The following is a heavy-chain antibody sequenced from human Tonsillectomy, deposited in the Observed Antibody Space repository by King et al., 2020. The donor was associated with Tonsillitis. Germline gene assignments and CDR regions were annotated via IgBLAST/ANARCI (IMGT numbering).Heavy chain of an antibody. Sequence: VQLVESGGGLVKPGGSLRLSCAASGFTFSNYSMNWVRQAPGKGLEWVSSITSNSTHLYYADSVKGRFILSRDDAKNSVYLQMNSLRAEDTAVYYCAREESLWFGDLNNYYGMDIWGQGTTVTVSS. V-gene: IGHV3-21*01. CDR1: GFTFSNYS. CDR3: AREESLWFGDLNNYYGMDI. J-gene: IGHJ6*02. CDR2: ITSNSTHL. D-gene: IGHD3-10*01.